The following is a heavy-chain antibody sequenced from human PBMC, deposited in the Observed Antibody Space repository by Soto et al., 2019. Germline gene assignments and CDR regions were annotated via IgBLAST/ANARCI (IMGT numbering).Heavy chain of an antibody. J-gene: IGHJ4*02. V-gene: IGHV3-66*01. CDR3: PNEYSSSSQVFDY. Sequence: EVQLVESGGGLVQPGGSLRLSCAASGFTVSSNYMSWVRQAPGKGLEWVSVIYSGGSTYYADYVKGKFTISRHNSKNSLYLQMNSLRAEDTAVYYCPNEYSSSSQVFDYWGQVTLVNVSS. CDR1: GFTVSSNY. D-gene: IGHD6-6*01. CDR2: IYSGGST.